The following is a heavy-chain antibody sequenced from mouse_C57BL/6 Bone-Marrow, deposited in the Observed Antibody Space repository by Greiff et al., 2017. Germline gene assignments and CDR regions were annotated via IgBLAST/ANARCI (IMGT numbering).Heavy chain of an antibody. CDR1: GFNIKDDY. D-gene: IGHD1-1*01. CDR2: IDPENGDT. CDR3: TTDNYGSSDY. J-gene: IGHJ2*01. V-gene: IGHV14-4*01. Sequence: EVKLQESGAELVRPGASVKLSCTASGFNIKDDYMHWVKQRPEQGLEWIGWIDPENGDTEYASKFQGKATITVDTSSNTAYLQLSSLTSEDTAVYYCTTDNYGSSDYWGQGTTLTVSS.